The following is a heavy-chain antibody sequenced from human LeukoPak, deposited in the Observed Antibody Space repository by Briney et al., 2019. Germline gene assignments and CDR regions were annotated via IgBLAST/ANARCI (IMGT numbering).Heavy chain of an antibody. CDR3: AIINYYDSSGYLQH. D-gene: IGHD3-22*01. J-gene: IGHJ1*01. V-gene: IGHV4-38-2*01. Sequence: PSETLSLTCAVSGYSISSGYYWGWIRQPPGKGLEWIGSIYHSGSTYYNPSLKSRVTISVDTSKNQFSLKLSSVTAADTAVYYCAIINYYDSSGYLQHWGQGTLVTVSS. CDR2: IYHSGST. CDR1: GYSISSGYY.